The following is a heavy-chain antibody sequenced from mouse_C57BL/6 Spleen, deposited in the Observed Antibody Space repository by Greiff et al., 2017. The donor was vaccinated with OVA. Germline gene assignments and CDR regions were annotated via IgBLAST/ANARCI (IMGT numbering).Heavy chain of an antibody. Sequence: VQLQQPGTELVKPGASVKLSCKASGYTFTSYWMHWVKQRPGHGLEWIGNINPSNGGTNYNEKFKSKATLTVDKSSSTAYMQLSSLTSEDSAVYYCARVAYYYGSSGYYFDYWGQGTTLTVSS. CDR2: INPSNGGT. J-gene: IGHJ2*01. CDR3: ARVAYYYGSSGYYFDY. D-gene: IGHD1-1*01. V-gene: IGHV1-53*01. CDR1: GYTFTSYW.